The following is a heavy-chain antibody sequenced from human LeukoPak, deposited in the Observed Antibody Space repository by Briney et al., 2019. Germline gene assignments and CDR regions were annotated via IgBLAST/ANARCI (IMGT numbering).Heavy chain of an antibody. D-gene: IGHD5-24*01. Sequence: GGSLRLSCAASGFTFSTYWMHWVRQAPGKGLVWVSRINSDGSSTSYADSVRGRFTISRDYAKNTLYLQMNSLRAEDTAVYYCARDPIMATITPAFDYWGQGTLVTVSS. V-gene: IGHV3-74*01. CDR1: GFTFSTYW. CDR3: ARDPIMATITPAFDY. CDR2: INSDGSST. J-gene: IGHJ4*02.